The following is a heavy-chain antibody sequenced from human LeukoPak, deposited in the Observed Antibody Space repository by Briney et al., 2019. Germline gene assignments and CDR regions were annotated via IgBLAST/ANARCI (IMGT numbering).Heavy chain of an antibody. V-gene: IGHV3-23*01. D-gene: IGHD6-13*01. J-gene: IGHJ4*02. CDR3: ARRSGSSWSSFDY. Sequence: PGGSLRLSCAASGFTFNNYAMNWVRQPPGKGLEWVSGISGFGGSTYYAPSVKGRLTISRDNFGNMLYLHLDSLRVEDTAIYYCARRSGSSWSSFDYWGQGALVTVSS. CDR1: GFTFNNYA. CDR2: ISGFGGST.